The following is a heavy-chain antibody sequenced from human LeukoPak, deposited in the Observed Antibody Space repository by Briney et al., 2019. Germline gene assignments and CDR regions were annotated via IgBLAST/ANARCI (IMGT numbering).Heavy chain of an antibody. Sequence: ASATVSCTASGYTFTSYAMHWVRQAPGQRLEWMGWINAGNGNTKYSQKFQGRVTITRDTSASTAYMELSSLRSEDTAVYYCASQSIAARHYYYYYGMDVWGQGTTVTVSS. CDR1: GYTFTSYA. D-gene: IGHD6-6*01. CDR3: ASQSIAARHYYYYYGMDV. J-gene: IGHJ6*02. V-gene: IGHV1-3*01. CDR2: INAGNGNT.